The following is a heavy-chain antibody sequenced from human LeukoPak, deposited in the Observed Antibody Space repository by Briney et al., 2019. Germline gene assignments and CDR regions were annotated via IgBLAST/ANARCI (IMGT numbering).Heavy chain of an antibody. D-gene: IGHD1-1*01. J-gene: IGHJ4*02. CDR1: GGSFSGYY. V-gene: IGHV4-34*01. CDR3: ARRVPNLIDY. Sequence: SETLSLTCAVCGGSFSGYYWSWIRQPPGKGLEWIGEINHSGSTNYNPSLKSRVTISVDTSKNQFSLKLSSVTAADTAVYYCARRVPNLIDYWGQGTLVTVSS. CDR2: INHSGST.